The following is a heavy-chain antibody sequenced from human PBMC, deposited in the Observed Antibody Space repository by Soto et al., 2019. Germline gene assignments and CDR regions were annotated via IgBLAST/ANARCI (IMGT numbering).Heavy chain of an antibody. V-gene: IGHV1-18*04. CDR3: ARVAGSYITGEGAFDI. D-gene: IGHD1-26*01. J-gene: IGHJ3*02. CDR1: GYTFTNYG. Sequence: QVQLVQSGAEVKKPGASVKVSCKASGYTFTNYGISWVRQAPGQGLEWMGWISAYNGNTNYAPKLQGRVTMTTDTSTSTAYMELRSLTSDDTAVYYCARVAGSYITGEGAFDIWGQGTMVTVSS. CDR2: ISAYNGNT.